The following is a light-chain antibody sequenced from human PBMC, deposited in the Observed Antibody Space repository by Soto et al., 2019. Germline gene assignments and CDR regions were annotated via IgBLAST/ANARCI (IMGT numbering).Light chain of an antibody. J-gene: IGLJ1*01. CDR2: GNS. Sequence: QSVLTQPPSVSGAPGQRVTISCTGSSSNIGAGYDVHWYQQLPGTAPKLLIYGNSNRPSGVPDRFSGSKSGTSASLAITGLQAEDEADYYCQSYDSSLKVVGTGTKVTVL. V-gene: IGLV1-40*01. CDR1: SSNIGAGYD. CDR3: QSYDSSLKV.